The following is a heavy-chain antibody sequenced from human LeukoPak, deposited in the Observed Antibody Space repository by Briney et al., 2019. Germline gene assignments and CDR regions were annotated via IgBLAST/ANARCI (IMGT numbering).Heavy chain of an antibody. CDR2: LYPGVST. CDR1: GGPIYRYY. V-gene: IGHV4-4*07. Sequence: SETLSLTCTVSGGPIYRYYWSWIRQTAGKGLEWIGRLYPGVSTDYNPSLKSRVTMSVDTSKKQFALKLSAVTAADTAVYYCARMKIYDSTGYSPGHYMDVWGKGTTVTVSS. D-gene: IGHD3-22*01. J-gene: IGHJ6*03. CDR3: ARMKIYDSTGYSPGHYMDV.